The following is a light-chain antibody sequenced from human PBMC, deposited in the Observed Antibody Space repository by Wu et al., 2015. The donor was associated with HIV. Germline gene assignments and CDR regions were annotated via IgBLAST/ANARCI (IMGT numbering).Light chain of an antibody. V-gene: IGKV3-20*01. CDR1: QSVSSNY. CDR3: QQYGSSPRT. Sequence: EIVLTQSPGTLSLSPGERATLSCRASQSVSSNYLAWYQQKPGQAPRLLIYGASSRATGIPDRFSGSGSGTDFTFTVSRLEPEDFAVYYCQQYGSSPRTFGQGTKVEI. CDR2: GAS. J-gene: IGKJ1*01.